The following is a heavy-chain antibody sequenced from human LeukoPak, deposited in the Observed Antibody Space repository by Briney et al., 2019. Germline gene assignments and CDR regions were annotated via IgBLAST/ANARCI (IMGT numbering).Heavy chain of an antibody. V-gene: IGHV4-59*08. D-gene: IGHD6-13*01. J-gene: IGHJ4*02. CDR2: MYYSGNA. Sequence: SETLSLTCTVSDGSIRSYCWSWIRQPPGKGLEWIGYMYYSGNAYYNHSLKSRVTISLDTSKSQFSLRLKPVTAAATAVDFCARQIIRGQYLVHFDWWSQGSLVTVSA. CDR1: DGSIRSYC. CDR3: ARQIIRGQYLVHFDW.